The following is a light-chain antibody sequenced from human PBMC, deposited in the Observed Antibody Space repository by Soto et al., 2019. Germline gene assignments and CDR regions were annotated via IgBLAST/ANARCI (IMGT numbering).Light chain of an antibody. CDR3: QQYGSSPFT. V-gene: IGKV3-20*01. Sequence: EIVLTQSPGTLSLSPGERATLSCRASQSVSSSYLAWYQQKPGQTPRLLFYGASSRATGIPDRCSGSGSGTAFTLTISRLEPEDFAVYYCQQYGSSPFTFGPGTKVDIK. CDR2: GAS. CDR1: QSVSSSY. J-gene: IGKJ3*01.